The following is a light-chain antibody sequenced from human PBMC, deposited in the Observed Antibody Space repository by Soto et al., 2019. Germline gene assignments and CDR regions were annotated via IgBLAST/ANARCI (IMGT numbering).Light chain of an antibody. CDR3: QQYRT. Sequence: DIQMIQSPSTLSASVGDRVTITCRASQSISSWLAWYQQKPGKAPKLLIYKASSLESGVPSRFSGSGSGTEFTLTISSLQPDDFATYYCQQYRTFGQGTKVDIK. V-gene: IGKV1-5*03. CDR1: QSISSW. CDR2: KAS. J-gene: IGKJ1*01.